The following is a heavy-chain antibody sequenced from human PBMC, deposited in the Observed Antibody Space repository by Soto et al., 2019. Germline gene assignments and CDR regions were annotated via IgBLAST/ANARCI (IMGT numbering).Heavy chain of an antibody. D-gene: IGHD3-10*01. J-gene: IGHJ6*02. CDR2: IIPIFGTA. V-gene: IGHV1-69*13. CDR3: ARDLAPITMVRGASDYYYYGMDV. CDR1: GYTFTIYY. Sequence: GASVKVSCKASGYTFTIYYMHWVRQAPGQGLEWMGGIIPIFGTANYAQKFQGRVTITADESTSTAYMELSSLRSEDTAVYYCARDLAPITMVRGASDYYYYGMDVWGQGTTVTVSS.